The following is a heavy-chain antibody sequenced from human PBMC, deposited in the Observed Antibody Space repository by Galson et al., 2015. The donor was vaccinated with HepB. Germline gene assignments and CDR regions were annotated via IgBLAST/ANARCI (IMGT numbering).Heavy chain of an antibody. CDR3: ARWLTSITMVRGVPTTNYYGMDV. CDR1: GYSFTSYW. V-gene: IGHV5-10-1*01. J-gene: IGHJ6*02. D-gene: IGHD3-10*01. Sequence: QSGAEVKKPGESLRISCKGSGYSFTSYWISWVRQMPGKGLEWMGRIDPSDSYTNYSPSFQGHVTISADKSISTAYLQWSSLKASDTAMYYCARWLTSITMVRGVPTTNYYGMDVWGQGTTVTVSS. CDR2: IDPSDSYT.